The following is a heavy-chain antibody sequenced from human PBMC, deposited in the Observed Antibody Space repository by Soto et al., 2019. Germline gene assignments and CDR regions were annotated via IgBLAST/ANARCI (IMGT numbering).Heavy chain of an antibody. J-gene: IGHJ4*02. CDR2: INPYNGNR. V-gene: IGHV1-18*01. Sequence: QVQLVQSGGELRKPGASVKVSCEASGYSFRSYGINWVRQAPGQGLEWMGWINPYNGNRNYAQKFEDRITMTTDTSTNTVYMELRSLRSDDTAVYYCERDRLRGHDSSGFYFWGQGTLVIVSS. CDR3: ERDRLRGHDSSGFYF. CDR1: GYSFRSYG. D-gene: IGHD3-22*01.